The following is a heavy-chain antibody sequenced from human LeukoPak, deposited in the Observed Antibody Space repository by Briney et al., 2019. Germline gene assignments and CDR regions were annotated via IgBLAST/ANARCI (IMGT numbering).Heavy chain of an antibody. CDR1: GDSVSSNSAA. CDR3: ARALAVAGTGPDWFDP. V-gene: IGHV6-1*01. D-gene: IGHD6-19*01. J-gene: IGHJ5*02. Sequence: SQTLSLTCAISGDSVSSNSAAWNWIRQSPSRGLEWLGRTYYRSKWYNDYAVSVKSRTTINPDTSKNQFSLQLNSVTPEDTAVYYCARALAVAGTGPDWFDPWGQGTLVTVSS. CDR2: TYYRSKWYN.